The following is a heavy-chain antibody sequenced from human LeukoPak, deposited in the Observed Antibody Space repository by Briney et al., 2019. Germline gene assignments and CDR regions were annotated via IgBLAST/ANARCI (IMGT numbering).Heavy chain of an antibody. CDR1: GGSISSYY. D-gene: IGHD6-19*01. CDR3: ASRSKAVADNMMVDY. Sequence: SETLSLTCTVSGGSISSYYWSWIRQPPGKGLEWIGYIYHSGSTNYNPSLKSRVTISVDTSKNQFSLKLSSVTAADTAVYYCASRSKAVADNMMVDYWGQGTLVTVSS. CDR2: IYHSGST. J-gene: IGHJ4*02. V-gene: IGHV4-59*01.